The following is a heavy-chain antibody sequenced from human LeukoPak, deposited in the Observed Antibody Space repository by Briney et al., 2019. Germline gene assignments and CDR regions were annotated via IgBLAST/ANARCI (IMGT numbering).Heavy chain of an antibody. Sequence: PGGSLRLSCAASGFTFSSYSMNWVRQAPGKGLEWVSSISSSSSYIYYADSVKGRFTISRDNSKNTLYLQMNSLRAEDTAVYYCAKDRGGGIAVAGTAPDYWGQGTLVTVSS. CDR2: ISSSSSYI. J-gene: IGHJ4*02. CDR1: GFTFSSYS. D-gene: IGHD6-19*01. CDR3: AKDRGGGIAVAGTAPDY. V-gene: IGHV3-21*04.